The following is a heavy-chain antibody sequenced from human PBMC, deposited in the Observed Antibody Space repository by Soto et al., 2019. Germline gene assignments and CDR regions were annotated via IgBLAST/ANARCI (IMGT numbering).Heavy chain of an antibody. D-gene: IGHD4-17*01. CDR1: GFTFSSYA. V-gene: IGHV3-30-3*01. CDR2: ISYDGSNK. Sequence: QVQLVESGGGVVQPGRSLRLSCAASGFTFSSYAMHWVRQAPGKGLEWVAVISYDGSNKYYADSVKGRFTISRDNSKNXXYLQMNSLRAEDTAVYYCARDLIFMTTVRRGGMDVWGQGTTVTVSS. J-gene: IGHJ6*02. CDR3: ARDLIFMTTVRRGGMDV.